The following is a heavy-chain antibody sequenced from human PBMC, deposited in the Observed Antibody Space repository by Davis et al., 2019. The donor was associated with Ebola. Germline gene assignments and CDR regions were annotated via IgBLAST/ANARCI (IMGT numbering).Heavy chain of an antibody. D-gene: IGHD4-23*01. CDR1: GFTFSVYY. J-gene: IGHJ4*02. V-gene: IGHV3-11*06. CDR2: ISSSASYK. Sequence: GESLKISCAASGFTFSVYYMSWIRQAPGKGPEWVSSISSSASYKNYADSVKGRFTISRDDAKKSLYLQMDSLRAEDTAVYYCSQQLGDYGGNALRYWGQGNLVTVSS. CDR3: SQQLGDYGGNALRY.